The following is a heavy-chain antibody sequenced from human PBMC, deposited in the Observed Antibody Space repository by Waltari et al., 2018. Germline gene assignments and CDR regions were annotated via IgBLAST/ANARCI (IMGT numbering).Heavy chain of an antibody. J-gene: IGHJ4*02. CDR1: RNLIPAHL. CDR3: AREYCGGECRLFDF. CDR2: VNPRGGAT. Sequence: LVQSGAEVMKPGASVKVSCKVSRNLIPAHLIHWLRQAPGQGLEWRGWVNPRGGATNFAQRFRGRITVTWDTSLSTSYLGLSGLSSDDTAIYYCAREYCGGECRLFDFWGQGTLVTVSS. V-gene: IGHV1-2*02. D-gene: IGHD2-21*01.